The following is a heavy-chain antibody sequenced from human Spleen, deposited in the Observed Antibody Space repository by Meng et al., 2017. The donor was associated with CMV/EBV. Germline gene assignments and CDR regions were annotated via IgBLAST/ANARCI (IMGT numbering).Heavy chain of an antibody. V-gene: IGHV4-59*01. Sequence: SETLSLTCTVSGGSISSYYWSWIRQPPGKGLEWIGYIYYSGCTNYNPSLKSRVTISVDTSKNQFSLKLSSVTAADTAVYYCARGYSSGWTPKYYFDYWGQGTLVTVSS. J-gene: IGHJ4*02. CDR2: IYYSGCT. CDR3: ARGYSSGWTPKYYFDY. CDR1: GGSISSYY. D-gene: IGHD6-19*01.